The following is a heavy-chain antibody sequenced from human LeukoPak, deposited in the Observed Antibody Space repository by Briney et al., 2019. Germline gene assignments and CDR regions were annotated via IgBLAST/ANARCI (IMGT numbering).Heavy chain of an antibody. CDR1: GGSISSGHY. CDR2: IYYSGST. CDR3: ARDFTGGNGHDS. Sequence: PSETLSLTCNVSGGSISSGHYWSWIRQHPGEGLEWIGFIYYSGSTYYNPSLKSRVVISVDTSKNQFSLKVNSVTAADTAVYYCARDFTGGNGHDSWGQGTLVTVSS. V-gene: IGHV4-31*03. D-gene: IGHD4-23*01. J-gene: IGHJ4*02.